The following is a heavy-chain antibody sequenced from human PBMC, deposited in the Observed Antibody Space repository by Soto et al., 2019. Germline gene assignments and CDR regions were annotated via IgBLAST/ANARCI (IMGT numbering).Heavy chain of an antibody. J-gene: IGHJ4*02. Sequence: GGSLRLSCAASGFTFSSYWMSWVRQAPGKRLEWVANIKQDGSEKYYVDSVKGRFTISRDNAKNSLYLQMNSLRAEDTAVYYCARDGWMVRELSGYWGQGTLVTVSS. V-gene: IGHV3-7*01. CDR1: GFTFSSYW. CDR3: ARDGWMVRELSGY. D-gene: IGHD3-10*02. CDR2: IKQDGSEK.